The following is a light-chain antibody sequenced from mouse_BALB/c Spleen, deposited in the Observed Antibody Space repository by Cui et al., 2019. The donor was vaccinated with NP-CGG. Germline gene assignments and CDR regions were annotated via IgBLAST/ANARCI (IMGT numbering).Light chain of an antibody. Sequence: AVLTQESALTTSPGETVTLPCRSSTGTVTTSNYANWVQEKPDHLFTGLIGGTNNRTPGIPARFSGSLIGDKAALTITGAQTEDEGIYFCALWYSNHWVFGGGTKLTVL. J-gene: IGLJ1*01. CDR1: TGTVTTSNY. CDR3: ALWYSNHWV. CDR2: GTN. V-gene: IGLV1*01.